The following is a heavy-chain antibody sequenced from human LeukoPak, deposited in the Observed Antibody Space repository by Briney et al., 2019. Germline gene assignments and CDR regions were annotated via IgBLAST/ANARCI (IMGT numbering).Heavy chain of an antibody. V-gene: IGHV3-33*01. CDR3: ARDAGPVVTGGRYYYYYMDV. Sequence: GRSLRLSCAASGFTFSSYGMHWVRQAPGKGLEWVAVIWYAGSNKYYADSVKGRFTISRDNSKNTQYLQMNSLRAEDTAVYYCARDAGPVVTGGRYYYYYMDVWGEGTAVTVSS. D-gene: IGHD4-23*01. CDR1: GFTFSSYG. CDR2: IWYAGSNK. J-gene: IGHJ6*03.